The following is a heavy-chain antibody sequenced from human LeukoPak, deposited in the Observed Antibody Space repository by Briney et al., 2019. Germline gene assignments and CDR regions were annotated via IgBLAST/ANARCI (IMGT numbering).Heavy chain of an antibody. CDR2: IKQDGSEK. D-gene: IGHD3-3*01. J-gene: IGHJ6*03. Sequence: GGSLRLSCAASGFTFSSYWMSWVRQPPGKGLEWVATIKQDGSEKYYVDSVKGRSTISRDNAKNSLYLQMNSLRAEDTAVYYCARNGPGITIFGVVYYYYYYMDVWGKGTTVTVS. CDR3: ARNGPGITIFGVVYYYYYYMDV. CDR1: GFTFSSYW. V-gene: IGHV3-7*01.